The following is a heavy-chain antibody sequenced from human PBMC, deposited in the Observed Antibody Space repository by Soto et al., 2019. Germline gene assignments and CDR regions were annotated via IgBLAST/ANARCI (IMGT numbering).Heavy chain of an antibody. V-gene: IGHV3-48*01. Sequence: GGSLRLSCAASGFTFSSYSMNWVRQAPGKGLEWVSYISSSSSTIYYADSVKGRFTISRDNAKNSLYLQMNSLRAEDTAVYYCARDGRYRSGGSCYGYYYYMDVWGKGTTVTVSS. CDR3: ARDGRYRSGGSCYGYYYYMDV. CDR2: ISSSSSTI. J-gene: IGHJ6*03. D-gene: IGHD2-15*01. CDR1: GFTFSSYS.